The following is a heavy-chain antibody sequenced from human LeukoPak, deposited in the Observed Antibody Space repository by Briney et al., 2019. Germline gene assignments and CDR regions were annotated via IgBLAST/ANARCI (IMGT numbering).Heavy chain of an antibody. CDR2: VYYRGST. Sequence: PSETLSLTCTASGGSISHYFWSWIRQPPGQGLEWVGYVYYRGSTIYSPSLRSRVTISVDSSKNEFSLKMTSVTAADTAVYYCARHADIALYREGMDVWGKGTTVTVSS. CDR3: ARHADIALYREGMDV. D-gene: IGHD2-15*01. V-gene: IGHV4-59*01. CDR1: GGSISHYF. J-gene: IGHJ6*04.